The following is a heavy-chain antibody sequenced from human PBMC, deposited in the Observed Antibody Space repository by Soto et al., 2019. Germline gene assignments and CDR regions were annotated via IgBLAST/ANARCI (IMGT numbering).Heavy chain of an antibody. V-gene: IGHV3-9*01. CDR3: AKDSRLRSLDY. J-gene: IGHJ4*02. CDR1: GFIFDDYA. Sequence: GGSLRLSCAASGFIFDDYAMHWVRQAPGKGLEWVSGISWNGGSIGYADSVKGRFAISRDNAKNSLYLQMNSLRPEDTALYYGAKDSRLRSLDYWGQGTQVTVSS. CDR2: ISWNGGSI. D-gene: IGHD3-10*01.